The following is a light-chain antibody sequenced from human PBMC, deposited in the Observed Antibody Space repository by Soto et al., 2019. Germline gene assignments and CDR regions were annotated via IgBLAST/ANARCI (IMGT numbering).Light chain of an antibody. Sequence: QSVLTQPPSVSGAPGQRVTISCTGSSSNIGAGYDVHRYQHLPGTAPKLLIFGNTNRPSGVPDRFSGSKSGTSASLAITGLQAEDEADYYCQSYDSSLSGSGIFGGGTKLTVL. V-gene: IGLV1-40*01. CDR2: GNT. CDR3: QSYDSSLSGSGI. J-gene: IGLJ2*01. CDR1: SSNIGAGYD.